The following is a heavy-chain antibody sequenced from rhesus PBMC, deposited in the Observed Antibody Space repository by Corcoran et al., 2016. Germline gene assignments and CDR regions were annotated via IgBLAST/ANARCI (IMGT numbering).Heavy chain of an antibody. Sequence: QLQLQESGPGLVKPSETLSLTCAVSGGSISGYYWSWIRQPPGKGLEWIGNIDGNIAGTNYNPSPNSRVTISKDASKNQFSLELGSVTAADAAVYYCARQGYWGDYSGYWGQGVLVTVSS. CDR2: IDGNIAGT. CDR1: GGSISGYY. J-gene: IGHJ4*01. V-gene: IGHV4-81*01. CDR3: ARQGYWGDYSGY. D-gene: IGHD3-34*01.